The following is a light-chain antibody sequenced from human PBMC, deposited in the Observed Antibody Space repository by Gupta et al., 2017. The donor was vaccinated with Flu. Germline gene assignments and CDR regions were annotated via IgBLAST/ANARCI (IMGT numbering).Light chain of an antibody. CDR1: NSNIENNA. Sequence: QSVLTQPRSVSEASGQRVAISCSGSNSNIENNAVNWYQQLPGKAPKLLIYYDDFLPSGVSGRFSGSKSGASASLAISGLQSDDEADYYCAAWDDSLNGVVFGGGTRLTVL. J-gene: IGLJ2*01. CDR2: YDD. V-gene: IGLV1-36*01. CDR3: AAWDDSLNGVV.